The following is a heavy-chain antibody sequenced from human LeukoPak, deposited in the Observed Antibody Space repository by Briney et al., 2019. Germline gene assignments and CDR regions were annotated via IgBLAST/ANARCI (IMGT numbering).Heavy chain of an antibody. Sequence: SETLSLTCTVSGGSISSSSYYWGWIRQPPGKGLEWIGSIYYSGSTYYNPSLKSRVTISVDTSENQFSLKLSSVTAADTAVYYCARQTLLWFGELTFDYWGQGTLVTVSS. D-gene: IGHD3-10*01. CDR3: ARQTLLWFGELTFDY. CDR2: IYYSGST. V-gene: IGHV4-39*01. J-gene: IGHJ4*02. CDR1: GGSISSSSYY.